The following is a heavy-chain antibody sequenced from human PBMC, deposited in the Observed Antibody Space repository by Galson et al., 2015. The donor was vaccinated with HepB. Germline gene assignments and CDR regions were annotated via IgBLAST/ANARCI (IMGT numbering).Heavy chain of an antibody. J-gene: IGHJ5*02. D-gene: IGHD3-3*01. CDR3: ASTNTPYYDFWFDP. CDR2: INPSGGST. V-gene: IGHV1-46*01. Sequence: SCKASGYTFTSYYMHWVRQAPGQGLEWMGIINPSGGSTSYAQKFQGRDTMTRDTSTNAVYMELSSLRSEDTAVYYCASTNTPYYDFWFDPWGQVTLVTVSS. CDR1: GYTFTSYY.